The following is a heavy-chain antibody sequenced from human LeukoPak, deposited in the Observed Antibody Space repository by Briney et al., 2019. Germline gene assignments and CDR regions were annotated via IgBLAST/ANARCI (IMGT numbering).Heavy chain of an antibody. Sequence: GGSLRLSYAASGFTFSTYWMNWARQAPGQGLEWVANIRQDGREKYYVESAKGRFTISRDNAKNSLYLQMNGLRDEDTAVYYCARDWGGGSRSTYWGQGTLVTVSS. V-gene: IGHV3-7*05. CDR2: IRQDGREK. D-gene: IGHD2-15*01. CDR3: ARDWGGGSRSTY. J-gene: IGHJ4*02. CDR1: GFTFSTYW.